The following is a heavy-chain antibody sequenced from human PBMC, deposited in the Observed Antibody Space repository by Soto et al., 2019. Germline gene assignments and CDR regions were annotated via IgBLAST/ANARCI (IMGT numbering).Heavy chain of an antibody. J-gene: IGHJ4*02. V-gene: IGHV3-33*01. CDR2: IWYDGSNK. Sequence: PGGSLRLSCAASGFPFSSYGMHWVRQAPGKGLEWVAVIWYDGSNKYYADSVKGRFAISRDNSKNTLYLQMNSLRAEDTAVYYCARAPRYDSSGYNRYWGQGTLVTVSS. CDR3: ARAPRYDSSGYNRY. D-gene: IGHD3-22*01. CDR1: GFPFSSYG.